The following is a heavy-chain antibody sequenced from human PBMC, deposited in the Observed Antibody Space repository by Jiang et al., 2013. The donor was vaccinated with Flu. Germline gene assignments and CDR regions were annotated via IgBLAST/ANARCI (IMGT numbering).Heavy chain of an antibody. D-gene: IGHD5/OR15-5a*01. Sequence: GPGLVKPSQTLSLTCTVSGDSISNGSYHWSWIRQPAGKGLEWIGRLYTSGNTNYNPSLKSRLTISLDTSKNQFSLKLTSVTAADTAVYYCARWSTFRFDPWGQGTLVTVSS. CDR1: GDSISNGSYH. CDR2: LYTSGNT. J-gene: IGHJ5*02. CDR3: ARWSTFRFDP. V-gene: IGHV4-61*02.